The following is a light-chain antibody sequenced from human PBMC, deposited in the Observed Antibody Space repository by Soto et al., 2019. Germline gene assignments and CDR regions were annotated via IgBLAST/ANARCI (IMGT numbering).Light chain of an antibody. CDR1: QTISRS. V-gene: IGKV1-5*01. CDR3: QQYHTDWT. CDR2: AAT. Sequence: DIQMTQSPASLSASLGDKVTIACRTSQTISRSLNWYHHRPGKAPRLLVYAATTLVRGVPSKFSGRGSGTEFTLTISSLQADDFATYYCQQYHTDWTFGQGTKVDIK. J-gene: IGKJ1*01.